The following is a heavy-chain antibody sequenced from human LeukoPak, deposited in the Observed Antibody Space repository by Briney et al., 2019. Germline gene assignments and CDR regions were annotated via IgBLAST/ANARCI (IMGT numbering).Heavy chain of an antibody. Sequence: SGGSLRLSCAASGFTFSDYYMSWIRQAPGKGLEWVSYITSRSSYTNYADSAKGRFTISRDNAKNSLYLQMNSLRAEDTAVYYCARLTFSAYDHFDYWGQGTLVTVSS. CDR1: GFTFSDYY. J-gene: IGHJ4*02. CDR3: ARLTFSAYDHFDY. D-gene: IGHD5-12*01. V-gene: IGHV3-11*03. CDR2: ITSRSSYT.